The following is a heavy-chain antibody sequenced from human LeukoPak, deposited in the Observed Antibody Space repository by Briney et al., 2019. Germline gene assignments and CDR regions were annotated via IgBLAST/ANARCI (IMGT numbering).Heavy chain of an antibody. CDR3: ARSERAWIQIDY. CDR1: GFTFSSYA. J-gene: IGHJ4*02. Sequence: GGSLRLSCAASGFTFSSYAMSWVRQAPGKGLEWVSAISGSGGGTYYADSVKGRFTISRDNSKNTLYLQMNSLRAEDTAVYYCARSERAWIQIDYWGQGTLVTVSS. V-gene: IGHV3-23*01. CDR2: ISGSGGGT. D-gene: IGHD5-18*01.